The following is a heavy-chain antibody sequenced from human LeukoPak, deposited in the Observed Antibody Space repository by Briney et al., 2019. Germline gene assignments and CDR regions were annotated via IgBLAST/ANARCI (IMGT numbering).Heavy chain of an antibody. CDR2: ISSDGDNT. D-gene: IGHD2-21*01. CDR3: ARAALEYCGGDCLDY. CDR1: GFTISSYS. V-gene: IGHV3-64*02. J-gene: IGHJ4*02. Sequence: GGSLRLSCAASGFTISSYSMHWVRQAPGKGLEYVSVISSDGDNTYYADSVKGRFTISRDNSKNTLYLQMGSLRAEDMAVYYCARAALEYCGGDCLDYWGQGTLVTVPS.